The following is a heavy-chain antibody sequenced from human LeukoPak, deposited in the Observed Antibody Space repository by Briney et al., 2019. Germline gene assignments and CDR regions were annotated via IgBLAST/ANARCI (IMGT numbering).Heavy chain of an antibody. D-gene: IGHD6-19*01. CDR2: ISSSGSTI. V-gene: IGHV3-48*03. CDR1: GFTFSSYE. CDR3: ASRLSSGWSFDY. Sequence: HTGGSLRLSCAASGFTFSSYEMNWVRQAPGKGLEWVSYISSSGSTIYYADSVKGRFTISRDNAKNSLYLQMNSLRAEDTAVYYCASRLSSGWSFDYWGQGTLVTVSS. J-gene: IGHJ4*02.